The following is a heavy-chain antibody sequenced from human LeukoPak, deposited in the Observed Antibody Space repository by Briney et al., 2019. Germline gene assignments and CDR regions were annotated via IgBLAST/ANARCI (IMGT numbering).Heavy chain of an antibody. CDR2: IRYDGSDK. J-gene: IGHJ4*02. D-gene: IGHD6-19*01. CDR1: EFTFSSYG. CDR3: AKDRYSSASLLANNPFDY. V-gene: IGHV3-30*02. Sequence: GGSLRLSCAASEFTFSSYGMHWVRQAPGKGLEWVAFIRYDGSDKYYADSVKGRFTISRDNSKNTLYLHMNSLTTVDTAVYYCAKDRYSSASLLANNPFDYWGQGTLVTVTS.